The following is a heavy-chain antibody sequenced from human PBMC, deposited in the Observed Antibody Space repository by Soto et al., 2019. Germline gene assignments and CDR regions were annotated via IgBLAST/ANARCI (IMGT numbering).Heavy chain of an antibody. J-gene: IGHJ6*02. V-gene: IGHV2-5*02. D-gene: IGHD2-21*01. CDR3: VQSRCGGDCLQSYSSHSYYGLDV. CDR2: IYWDDDK. Sequence: GSGPTLVNPTQTLTLTCTFSGFSLSISGVGVGWIRQPPGKALEWLALIYWDDDKRYSPSLKSRLTITKDTSKNQVVLTMTNMDPVDTATYYCVQSRCGGDCLQSYSSHSYYGLDVWGQGTTVTVSS. CDR1: GFSLSISGVG.